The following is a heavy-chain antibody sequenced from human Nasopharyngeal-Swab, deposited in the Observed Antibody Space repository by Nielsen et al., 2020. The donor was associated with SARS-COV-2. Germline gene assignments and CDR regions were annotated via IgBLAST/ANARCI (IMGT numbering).Heavy chain of an antibody. Sequence: WIRQPPGKGLAWLSAISGSGGSTYYADSVRGRFTISRDNPKNTLYLQMSSLRAEDTAVYYCAKDGVRYLAGGFAFDIWGQGTMVTVSS. J-gene: IGHJ3*02. CDR3: AKDGVRYLAGGFAFDI. CDR2: ISGSGGST. V-gene: IGHV3-23*01. D-gene: IGHD3-9*01.